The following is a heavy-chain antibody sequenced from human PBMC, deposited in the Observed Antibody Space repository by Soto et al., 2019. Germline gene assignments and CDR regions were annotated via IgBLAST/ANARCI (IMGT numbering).Heavy chain of an antibody. Sequence: GGSLRLSCAASGFTFSSYSMNWVRQAPGKGLEWVSYISSSSSTIYYADSVKGRFTISGDKAKNSLYLQMNSLRDEDTAVYYCARDWVYGDYFEQNYFDYWGQGTMVTVSS. CDR2: ISSSSSTI. D-gene: IGHD4-17*01. CDR1: GFTFSSYS. V-gene: IGHV3-48*02. J-gene: IGHJ4*02. CDR3: ARDWVYGDYFEQNYFDY.